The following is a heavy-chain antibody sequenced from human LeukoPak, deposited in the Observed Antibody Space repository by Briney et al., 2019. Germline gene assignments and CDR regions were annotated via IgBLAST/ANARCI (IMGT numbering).Heavy chain of an antibody. J-gene: IGHJ4*02. D-gene: IGHD3-10*01. CDR2: ISGRRNST. Sequence: GSLRLSCAASGFTFSTYVMYWVRQAPGKGLEWVSSISGRRNSTYYADSVWGRFTISRDNSKNTLYLQMNSLRAEDTAMYYCAKKDGGRGEGTFDYWGQGTLVPVSS. CDR3: AKKDGGRGEGTFDY. CDR1: GFTFSTYV. V-gene: IGHV3-23*01.